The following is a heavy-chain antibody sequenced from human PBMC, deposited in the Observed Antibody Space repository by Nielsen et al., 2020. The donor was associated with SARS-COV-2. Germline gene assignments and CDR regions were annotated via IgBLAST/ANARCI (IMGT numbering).Heavy chain of an antibody. CDR2: ISGSGGST. J-gene: IGHJ6*03. Sequence: GGSLRLSCAASGFTFSSYAMSWVRQAPGKGLEWVSAISGSGGSTYYADSVKGRFTISRDNAKNSLYLQMNSLRAEDTAVYYCARDSGYGSPQPVVYYYYYMDVWGKGTTVTASS. D-gene: IGHD5-12*01. V-gene: IGHV3-23*01. CDR3: ARDSGYGSPQPVVYYYYYMDV. CDR1: GFTFSSYA.